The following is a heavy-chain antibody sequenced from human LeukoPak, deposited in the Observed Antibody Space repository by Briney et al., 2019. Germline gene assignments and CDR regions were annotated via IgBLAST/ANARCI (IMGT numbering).Heavy chain of an antibody. D-gene: IGHD5-18*01. J-gene: IGHJ4*02. CDR3: ARWAQDVDTVYFDY. Sequence: PGGSLRLSCAASGFTFSSYAMNWVRQAPGKGLEWVSSISSSSSYIYYADSVKGRFTISRDNAKNSLYLQMNSLRAEDTAVYYCARWAQDVDTVYFDYWGQGTLVTVSS. CDR1: GFTFSSYA. V-gene: IGHV3-21*01. CDR2: ISSSSSYI.